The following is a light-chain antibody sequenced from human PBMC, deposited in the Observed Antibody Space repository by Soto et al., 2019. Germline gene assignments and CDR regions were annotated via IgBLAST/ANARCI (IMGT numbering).Light chain of an antibody. J-gene: IGKJ1*01. Sequence: EIVLTQSPGTLSLSPGERATLSCRASQSVSSNYLAWYQQKPGQAPRLLIYGASSRATGTPDRFSGSGSGTDFTLTISRLEPEDFAVYHCQQYITAPETFGQGTEVDIK. CDR1: QSVSSNY. CDR3: QQYITAPET. CDR2: GAS. V-gene: IGKV3-20*01.